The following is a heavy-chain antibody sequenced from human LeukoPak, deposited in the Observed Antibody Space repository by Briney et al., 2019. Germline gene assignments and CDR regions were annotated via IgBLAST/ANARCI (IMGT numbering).Heavy chain of an antibody. CDR1: GFSVSDYW. J-gene: IGHJ4*02. D-gene: IGHD3-10*01. V-gene: IGHV3-74*01. CDR3: AREGTASIDY. CDR2: LSSDGTNT. Sequence: GGSLRLSCAASGFSVSDYWMYWVRQDPGKGLVCVSRLSSDGTNTRYADSVKGRFTMSRDNAKNTVYPQMNSLRAEDTAVYYCAREGTASIDYWGQGSLVTVSS.